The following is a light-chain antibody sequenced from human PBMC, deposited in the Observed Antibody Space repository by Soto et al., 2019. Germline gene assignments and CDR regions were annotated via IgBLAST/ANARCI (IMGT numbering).Light chain of an antibody. CDR3: QQYDDWPPA. J-gene: IGKJ4*01. Sequence: EIVLTQSPGTLSLSPGERATLSCRASQSVSGSYLAWYQQKPGQAPRFLIYGASTRATGIPARFRGSGSGTEFTLTIDSLQSEDFAVYYCQQYDDWPPAFGGGTKVDIK. V-gene: IGKV3-15*01. CDR2: GAS. CDR1: QSVSGSY.